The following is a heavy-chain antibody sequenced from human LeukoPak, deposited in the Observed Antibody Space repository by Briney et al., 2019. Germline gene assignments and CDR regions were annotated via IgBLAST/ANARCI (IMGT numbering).Heavy chain of an antibody. V-gene: IGHV3-30*02. CDR2: IRYDGSNK. CDR1: GFTFSSYG. CDR3: ARRWGSGSYPHFDY. Sequence: GGSLRLSCAASGFTFSSYGMHWVRQAPGKGLEWVAFIRYDGSNKYYADSVKGRFTISRDNAKNSLYLQMNSLRAEDTAVYYCARRWGSGSYPHFDYWGQGTLVTVSS. D-gene: IGHD3-10*01. J-gene: IGHJ4*02.